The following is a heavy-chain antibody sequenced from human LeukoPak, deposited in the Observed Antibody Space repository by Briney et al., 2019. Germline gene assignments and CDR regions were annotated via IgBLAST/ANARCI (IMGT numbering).Heavy chain of an antibody. CDR1: GFTFSSYW. V-gene: IGHV3-7*01. D-gene: IGHD6-19*01. Sequence: GGSLRLSCAASGFTFSSYWMSWVRQAPGKGLEWVANIKQDGSEKYYVDSLKGRFTITRDNAENSLYLHMNSLRAEDTAVYYCARGGAGYYFDSWGQGTLLTVSS. CDR3: ARGGAGYYFDS. J-gene: IGHJ4*02. CDR2: IKQDGSEK.